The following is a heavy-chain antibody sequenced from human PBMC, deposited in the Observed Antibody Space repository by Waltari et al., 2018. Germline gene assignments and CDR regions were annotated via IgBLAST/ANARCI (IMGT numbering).Heavy chain of an antibody. CDR1: GFTFSSYG. Sequence: VQLVESGGGLVKPGGSLRLSCAASGFTFSSYGMHWVRQAPGKGLEWVAFIRYDGSNKYYADSVKGRFTISRDNSKNTLYLQMNSLRAEDTAVYYCAKDIRIFGVVIMYYFDYWGQGTLVTVSS. D-gene: IGHD3-3*02. CDR2: IRYDGSNK. V-gene: IGHV3-30*02. CDR3: AKDIRIFGVVIMYYFDY. J-gene: IGHJ4*02.